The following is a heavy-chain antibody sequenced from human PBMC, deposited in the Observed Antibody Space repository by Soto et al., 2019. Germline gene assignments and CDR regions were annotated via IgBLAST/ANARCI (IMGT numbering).Heavy chain of an antibody. J-gene: IGHJ5*02. V-gene: IGHV1-18*01. CDR2: ISAYNGNT. Sequence: EASVKVSCKASGYTFTSYGISWVRQAPGQGLEWMGWISAYNGNTNYAQKLQGRVTMTTDTSTSTAYMELRSLRSDDTAVYYCARRDVSQGYNWFDPWGQGTLVTVSS. CDR1: GYTFTSYG. D-gene: IGHD2-8*01. CDR3: ARRDVSQGYNWFDP.